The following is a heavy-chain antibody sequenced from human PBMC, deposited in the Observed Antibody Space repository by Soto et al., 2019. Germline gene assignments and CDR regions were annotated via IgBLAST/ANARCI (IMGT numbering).Heavy chain of an antibody. V-gene: IGHV1-69*13. CDR2: IIPIFGTA. CDR1: GGTFSSYA. CDR3: ARDRAGRGAFYYYGMDV. D-gene: IGHD6-13*01. J-gene: IGHJ6*02. Sequence: SVKVSCKASGGTFSSYAISWVRQAPGQGLEWMGGIIPIFGTANYAQKFQGRVTITADESTSTAYMELSSLRSDDTAVYYCARDRAGRGAFYYYGMDVWGQGTTVTVSS.